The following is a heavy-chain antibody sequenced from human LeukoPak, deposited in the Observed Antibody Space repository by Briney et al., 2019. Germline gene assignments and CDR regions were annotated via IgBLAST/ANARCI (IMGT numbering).Heavy chain of an antibody. J-gene: IGHJ6*02. CDR2: INHSGST. D-gene: IGHD3-22*01. CDR3: ARDRYYYDSSGYYPLFGYGMDV. V-gene: IGHV4-34*01. CDR1: GGSFSGYY. Sequence: SETLSLTCAVYGGSFSGYYWSWIRQPPGKGLEWIGEINHSGSTNYNPFLKSRVTISVDTSKNQFSLKLSSVTAADTAVYYCARDRYYYDSSGYYPLFGYGMDVWGQGTTVTVSS.